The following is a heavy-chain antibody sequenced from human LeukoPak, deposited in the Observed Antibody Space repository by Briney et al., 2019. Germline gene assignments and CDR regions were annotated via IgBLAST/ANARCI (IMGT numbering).Heavy chain of an antibody. CDR2: ISSSSSYI. V-gene: IGHV3-21*01. J-gene: IGHJ6*02. CDR1: GFTFSSYS. D-gene: IGHD2-2*01. Sequence: GGSLRLSCAASGFTFSSYSRNWVRQAPGKGLEWVSSISSSSSYIYYADSVKGRFTVSRDNAKNSLYLQMNSLRAEDTAVYYCARDRRLGYCSSTSCYEDYYYGMDVWGQGTTVTVSS. CDR3: ARDRRLGYCSSTSCYEDYYYGMDV.